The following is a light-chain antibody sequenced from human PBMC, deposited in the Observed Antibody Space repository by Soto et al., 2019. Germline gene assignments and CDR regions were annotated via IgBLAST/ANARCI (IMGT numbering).Light chain of an antibody. J-gene: IGLJ1*01. V-gene: IGLV2-14*01. CDR2: EVI. Sequence: QSVLTQPASVSGSPGQSITISCTGTSSDVGGYYYVSWYQPHPGKAPKLMIYEVINRPSGVSNRFSGSKSGNTASLTISGLQAEDEADYYCSSYTSTSTYVFGTGTKVTVL. CDR3: SSYTSTSTYV. CDR1: SSDVGGYYY.